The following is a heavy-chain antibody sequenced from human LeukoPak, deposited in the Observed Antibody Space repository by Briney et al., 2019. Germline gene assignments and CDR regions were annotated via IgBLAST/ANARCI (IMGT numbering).Heavy chain of an antibody. D-gene: IGHD3-16*02. CDR2: IWCDGSNK. CDR3: ARVTLGELSLPDY. Sequence: PGRSLRLSCAASGFTFSSYGMHWVRQAPGKGLEWVAVIWCDGSNKYYADSVKGRSTISRDNSKNTLYLQMNSLRAEDTAVYYCARVTLGELSLPDYWGQGTLVTVSS. CDR1: GFTFSSYG. J-gene: IGHJ4*02. V-gene: IGHV3-33*01.